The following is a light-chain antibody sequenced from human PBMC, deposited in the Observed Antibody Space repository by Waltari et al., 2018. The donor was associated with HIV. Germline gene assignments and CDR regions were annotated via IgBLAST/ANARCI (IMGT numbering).Light chain of an antibody. Sequence: QSVLTQPPSVSATPGQKVTISCSGSSSNIAPNYVSWYQHFPGTVPKVLIYDNHKRSSGIPDRFSGSKSGTSATLDISGLQTGDEAHYYGGTWDTSLIAWIFGTGTKVTVL. J-gene: IGLJ1*01. CDR1: SSNIAPNY. CDR3: GTWDTSLIAWI. V-gene: IGLV1-51*01. CDR2: DNH.